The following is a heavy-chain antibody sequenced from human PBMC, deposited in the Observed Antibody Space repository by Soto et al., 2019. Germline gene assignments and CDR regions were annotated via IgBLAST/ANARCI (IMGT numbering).Heavy chain of an antibody. D-gene: IGHD6-6*01. CDR1: GFTFDDYA. V-gene: IGHV3-9*01. Sequence: EVQLVESGGGLVQPGRSLRLSCAASGFTFDDYAMHWVRQAPGKGLEWVSGISWNSGSVGYADSVKGRFTISRDNAKNSLYLQMNSLRAEDTALYYCAKDMYSSLALDAFDIWGQGTMVTVSS. CDR2: ISWNSGSV. J-gene: IGHJ3*02. CDR3: AKDMYSSLALDAFDI.